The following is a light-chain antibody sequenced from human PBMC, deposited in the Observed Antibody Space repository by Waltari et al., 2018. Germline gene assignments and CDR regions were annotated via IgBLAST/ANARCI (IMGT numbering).Light chain of an antibody. V-gene: IGKV1-39*01. CDR3: QQSHSTPIT. Sequence: DIQMTQSPPSLSASVGDTITVTCRASQTIDTYLNWYQQKPGNAPRLLSYGASILQGGVPSRFSGSGSGTDFTLTIRSLQPDDFATYYCQQSHSTPITFGQGTRLEIK. CDR1: QTIDTY. CDR2: GAS. J-gene: IGKJ5*01.